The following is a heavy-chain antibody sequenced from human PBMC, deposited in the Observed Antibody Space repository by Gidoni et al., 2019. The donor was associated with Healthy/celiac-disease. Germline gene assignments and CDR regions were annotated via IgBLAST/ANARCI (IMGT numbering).Heavy chain of an antibody. J-gene: IGHJ4*02. CDR1: GGSISSYY. CDR2: IYYSGST. D-gene: IGHD6-19*01. CDR3: ASHSSGWLRNYFDY. V-gene: IGHV4-59*01. Sequence: QVQLQESGPGLVKPSETLSLTCTVSGGSISSYYWSWIRQPPGKGLEWIGYIYYSGSTNYNPSLKSRVTISVDTSKNQFSLKLSSVTAADTAVYYCASHSSGWLRNYFDYWGQGTLVTVSS.